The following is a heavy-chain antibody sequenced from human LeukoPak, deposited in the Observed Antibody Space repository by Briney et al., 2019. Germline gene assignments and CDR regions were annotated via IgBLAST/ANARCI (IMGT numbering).Heavy chain of an antibody. V-gene: IGHV3-23*01. J-gene: IGHJ4*02. CDR3: AKHFCTGLDCSLFDS. CDR2: IRSAVETT. CDR1: GFAMSHYG. D-gene: IGHD3/OR15-3a*01. Sequence: GGSLRLSCAASGFAMSHYGVSWVRQAPGKGLEWISGIRSAVETTHYADSVKGRFIISRDDSKNALSLQLNSLRPEDTALYYCAKHFCTGLDCSLFDSWGQGTLVTVSS.